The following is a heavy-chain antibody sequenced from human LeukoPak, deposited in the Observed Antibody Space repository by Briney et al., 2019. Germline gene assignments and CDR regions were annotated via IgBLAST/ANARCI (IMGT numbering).Heavy chain of an antibody. V-gene: IGHV3-33*01. J-gene: IGHJ3*02. D-gene: IGHD2-15*01. CDR2: IWYDGSNQ. Sequence: PGRSLRHSCAASGFTFSSYAIHWVRQAPGKGLEWVAAIWYDGSNQYYADSVKGRFSISRDNSKNTLYLQMNSLRVEDTAVYYCAREADCSGGNCYRGPFDIWGQGTMVTVSS. CDR3: AREADCSGGNCYRGPFDI. CDR1: GFTFSSYA.